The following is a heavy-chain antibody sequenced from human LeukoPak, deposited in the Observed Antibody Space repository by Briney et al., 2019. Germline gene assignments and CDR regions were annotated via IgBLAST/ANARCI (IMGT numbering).Heavy chain of an antibody. D-gene: IGHD6-13*01. CDR2: ISYDGSNK. CDR3: AKDTRYSSSWYNFYFDY. CDR1: GFTFSSYG. V-gene: IGHV3-30*18. Sequence: GGSLRLSCAASGFTFSSYGMHWVRQAPDKGLEWVAVISYDGSNKYYADSVKGRFTISRDNSKNTLYLQMNSLRADDTAVYYCAKDTRYSSSWYNFYFDYWGQGTLVTVSS. J-gene: IGHJ4*02.